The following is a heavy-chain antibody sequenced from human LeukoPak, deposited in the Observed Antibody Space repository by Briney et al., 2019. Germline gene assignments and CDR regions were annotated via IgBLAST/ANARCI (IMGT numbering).Heavy chain of an antibody. J-gene: IGHJ3*02. CDR3: ARVGYSSSYDAFDI. CDR1: GYTFTNYY. Sequence: GASVKVSCKASGYTFTNYYMHWVRQAPGQGLEWMGIINPSGGSTTYAQKFQGRVSMTTDTSTSTAYMELRSLRSDDTAVYYCARVGYSSSYDAFDIWGQGTMVTVSS. D-gene: IGHD6-13*01. V-gene: IGHV1-46*01. CDR2: INPSGGST.